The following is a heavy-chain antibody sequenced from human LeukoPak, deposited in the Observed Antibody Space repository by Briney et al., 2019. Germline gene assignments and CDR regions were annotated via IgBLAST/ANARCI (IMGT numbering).Heavy chain of an antibody. CDR3: ARQYSSSINLAFDI. J-gene: IGHJ3*02. D-gene: IGHD6-13*01. CDR2: IYTSGST. Sequence: SETLSPTCTASGGSISSYYWSWIRQPAGKGLEWIGRIYTSGSTNYNPSLKSRVTMSVDTSKNQFSLKLSSVTAADTAVYYCARQYSSSINLAFDIWGQGTMVTVSS. V-gene: IGHV4-4*07. CDR1: GGSISSYY.